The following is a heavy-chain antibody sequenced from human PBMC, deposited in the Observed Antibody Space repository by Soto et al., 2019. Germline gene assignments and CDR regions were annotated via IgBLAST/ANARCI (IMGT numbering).Heavy chain of an antibody. CDR3: AREGGGYCSSTSCYVVHGGYYYYGMDV. V-gene: IGHV3-48*02. J-gene: IGHJ6*02. D-gene: IGHD2-2*01. Sequence: EVQLVESGGGLVQPGGPRRLSCEASGFTFSSYSLNWFRQAPGRGRGWVPYISSSSSTIYYADSVKGRFTISRDNAKNSLYLQMNSLRDEDTAVYYCAREGGGYCSSTSCYVVHGGYYYYGMDVWGQGTTVTVSS. CDR2: ISSSSSTI. CDR1: GFTFSSYS.